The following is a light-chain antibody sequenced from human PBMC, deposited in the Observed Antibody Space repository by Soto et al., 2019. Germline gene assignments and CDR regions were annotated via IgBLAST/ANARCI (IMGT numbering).Light chain of an antibody. V-gene: IGKV3-20*01. Sequence: EIVLTQSPGTLSLSPGERATLSCRASQSANSNYLAWYQQKPGQAPRLLIYGASTRATGIPDRFSASGSGTDLTLTISRLEPEDFAVYYCQQYGTSPPMYTFGQGTKLEIK. J-gene: IGKJ2*01. CDR2: GAS. CDR1: QSANSNY. CDR3: QQYGTSPPMYT.